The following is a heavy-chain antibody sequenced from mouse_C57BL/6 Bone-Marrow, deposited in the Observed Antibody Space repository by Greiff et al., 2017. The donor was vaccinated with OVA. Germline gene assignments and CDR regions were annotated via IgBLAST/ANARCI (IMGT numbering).Heavy chain of an antibody. CDR1: GFSLTSYG. J-gene: IGHJ4*01. Sequence: QVQLQQSGPGLVQPSQSLSITCTVSGFSLTSYGVHWVRQSPGKGLEWLGVIWRGGSTDYNAAFMSRLSITKDNSKSQVFFKMNSRQADDTAIYYCAEQAGRYHYYAMDYWGQGTSVTVSS. V-gene: IGHV2-5*01. D-gene: IGHD1-1*01. CDR3: AEQAGRYHYYAMDY. CDR2: IWRGGST.